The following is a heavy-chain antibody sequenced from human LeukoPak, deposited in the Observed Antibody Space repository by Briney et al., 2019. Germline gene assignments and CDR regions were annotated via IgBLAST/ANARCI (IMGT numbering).Heavy chain of an antibody. CDR1: GLSLTTRGVG. CDR2: IYWDDDK. Sequence: ESGPTLSRPIPTLTLKCTPFGLSLTTRGVGVGWIRQPPGKALEWLALIYWDDDKLYSPSLRGRLTITKDTSKNQVVLTMTTMDPVVTATYYCAHRRTLVEFDWLSHPSHWFNPWGLCILLTVSS. D-gene: IGHD3-9*01. J-gene: IGHJ5*02. CDR3: AHRRTLVEFDWLSHPSHWFNP. V-gene: IGHV2-5*02.